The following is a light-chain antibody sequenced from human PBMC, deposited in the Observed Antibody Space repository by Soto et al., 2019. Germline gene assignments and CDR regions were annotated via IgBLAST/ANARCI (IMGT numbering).Light chain of an antibody. CDR2: KAS. V-gene: IGKV1-5*03. Sequence: DIQVTQSPSTLSASVGDRVTITCRASQNINNWLAWYQQKPGKAPKRLVYKASTLNNGIPARFSGSGSETVFTITISRLQPDECPSHYCQVYNTNFGQGTTVDI. CDR1: QNINNW. CDR3: QVYNTN. J-gene: IGKJ1*01.